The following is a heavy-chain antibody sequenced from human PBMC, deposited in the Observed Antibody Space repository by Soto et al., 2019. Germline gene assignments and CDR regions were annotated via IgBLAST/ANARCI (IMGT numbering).Heavy chain of an antibody. D-gene: IGHD2-2*01. CDR2: IIPIPGTA. V-gene: IGHV1-69*01. CDR3: ARSKSSRTSLEIYYYYYYGMDV. Sequence: QVQLVQSGAEVKKPGSSVKVSCKASGGTFGSYAISWVRQAPGQGLEWMGGIIPIPGTANYAQKVKGRVTTAADESTSTAYMELSSLRSEDTAVYYCARSKSSRTSLEIYYYYYYGMDVWGQGTTVTVSS. CDR1: GGTFGSYA. J-gene: IGHJ6*02.